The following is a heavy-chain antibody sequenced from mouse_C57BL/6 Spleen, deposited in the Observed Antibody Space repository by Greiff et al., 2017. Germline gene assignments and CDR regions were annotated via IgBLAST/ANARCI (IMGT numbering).Heavy chain of an antibody. D-gene: IGHD2-5*01. CDR2: INPSTGGT. Sequence: EVQLQQSGPELVKPGASVKISCKASGYSFTGYYMNWVKQSPEKSLEWIGEINPSTGGTTYNQKFKAKATLTVDKSSSTAYMQLKSLTSEDSAVYYCASLAYYSNYEGFAYWGQGTLVTVSA. J-gene: IGHJ3*01. CDR1: GYSFTGYY. V-gene: IGHV1-42*01. CDR3: ASLAYYSNYEGFAY.